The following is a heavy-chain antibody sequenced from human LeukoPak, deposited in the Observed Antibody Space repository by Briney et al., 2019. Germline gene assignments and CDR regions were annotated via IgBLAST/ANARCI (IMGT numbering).Heavy chain of an antibody. J-gene: IGHJ3*02. Sequence: ASVKVSCKASGGTFSSYAISWVRQAPGQGLEWMGWINTNTGNPTYAQGFTGRFVFSLDTSVSTAYLQISSLKAEDTAVYYCAREVIYGATSYPAFDIWGQGTMVTVSS. V-gene: IGHV7-4-1*02. CDR2: INTNTGNP. D-gene: IGHD1-26*01. CDR3: AREVIYGATSYPAFDI. CDR1: GGTFSSYA.